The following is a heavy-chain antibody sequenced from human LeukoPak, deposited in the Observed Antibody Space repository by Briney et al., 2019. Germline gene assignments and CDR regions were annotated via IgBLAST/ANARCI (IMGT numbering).Heavy chain of an antibody. CDR2: ISAYNGNT. J-gene: IGHJ4*02. CDR1: GYTFTSYG. CDR3: ARDPLLNYGDYYFDY. V-gene: IGHV1-18*01. Sequence: SVKVSCKASGYTFTSYGISWVRQAPGQGLEWMGWISAYNGNTNYAQKLQGRVTMTTDTSTSTAYMELSSLRSEDTAVYYCARDPLLNYGDYYFDYWGQGILVTVSS. D-gene: IGHD4-17*01.